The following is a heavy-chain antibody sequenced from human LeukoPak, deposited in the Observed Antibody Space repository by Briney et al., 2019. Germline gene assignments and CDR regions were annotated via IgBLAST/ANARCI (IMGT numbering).Heavy chain of an antibody. CDR2: IIGSGGST. V-gene: IGHV3-23*01. CDR3: AKLERGYSYAYFDY. Sequence: GGSLSLSCAASGFTFISYAMSWVRQAPGKGLEWVSAIIGSGGSTYYADSVKGRFTISRDNSKNTLSLQMNSLRAEDTAVYYCAKLERGYSYAYFDYWGQGTLVTVSS. J-gene: IGHJ4*02. CDR1: GFTFISYA. D-gene: IGHD5-18*01.